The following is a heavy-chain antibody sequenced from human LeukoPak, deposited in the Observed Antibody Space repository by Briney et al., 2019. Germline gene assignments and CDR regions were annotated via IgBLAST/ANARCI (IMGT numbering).Heavy chain of an antibody. D-gene: IGHD3-22*01. CDR3: ARDGRYYDSSGYIRGFDY. CDR1: GGSFSRYF. Sequence: SETLSLTCVAYGGSFSRYFWSWIRQPPGKGLEWIGEINPSGGTGNNPSLKSRVTISKDPSKNQLSLTLTSVTAADTAVYYCARDGRYYDSSGYIRGFDYWGQGTLVTVSS. CDR2: INPSGGT. J-gene: IGHJ4*02. V-gene: IGHV4-34*01.